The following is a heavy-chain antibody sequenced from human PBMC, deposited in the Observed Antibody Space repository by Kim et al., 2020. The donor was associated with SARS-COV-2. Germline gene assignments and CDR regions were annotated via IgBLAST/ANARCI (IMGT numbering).Heavy chain of an antibody. D-gene: IGHD2-21*02. CDR2: IAAGGDST. V-gene: IGHV3-23*01. CDR3: AKERVVPATGDAFDI. J-gene: IGHJ3*02. CDR1: GFTFSLYA. Sequence: GGSLRLSCTASGFTFSLYAMTWVRQSPGKGLEWVSTIAAGGDSTYYADSVKGRFTISRDNSKNMLYLQMNSLGAEDTAVYHCAKERVVPATGDAFDIWGLGTTVTVSS.